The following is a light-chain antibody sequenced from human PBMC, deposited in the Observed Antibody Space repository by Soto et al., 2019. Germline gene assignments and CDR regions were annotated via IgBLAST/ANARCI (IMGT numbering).Light chain of an antibody. Sequence: QSVLTQPPSASGTPGQRVTTSCSGSSSNIGSNYVYWYQQLPGTAPKLLIYRNNQRPSGVPDRFSGSKSGTSASLAISGLRSEDEADYYCGAWDDSLSGYVFGTGTKLTVL. CDR2: RNN. J-gene: IGLJ1*01. V-gene: IGLV1-47*01. CDR1: SSNIGSNY. CDR3: GAWDDSLSGYV.